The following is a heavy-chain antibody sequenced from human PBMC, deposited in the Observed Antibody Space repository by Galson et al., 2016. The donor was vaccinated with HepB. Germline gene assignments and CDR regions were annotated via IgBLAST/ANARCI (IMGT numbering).Heavy chain of an antibody. CDR2: IRFDGNNK. CDR3: AGGDYCVYAGAFDV. D-gene: IGHD4-17*01. J-gene: IGHJ3*01. V-gene: IGHV3-33*01. CDR1: GFNLGTYG. Sequence: SLRLSCAASGFNLGTYGMHWVRQAPGKGLEWVAVIRFDGNNKYYGDSVEGRITISRDNSKNTMYLKIDSLRVEDTSFYYCAGGDYCVYAGAFDVWGQGTMVTVSS.